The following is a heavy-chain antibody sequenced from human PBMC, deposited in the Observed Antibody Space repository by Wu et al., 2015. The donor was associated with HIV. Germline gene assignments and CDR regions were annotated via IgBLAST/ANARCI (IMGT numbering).Heavy chain of an antibody. CDR3: AREGYGGWFYY. V-gene: IGHV1-8*01. Sequence: QVQLVQTGAEVRKPGASVKVSCKASGYTFTSSDINWVRQASGQGLEWMGWMNPDSGNTGYAQKFQGRVTMTRNTSINTAYMDLGSLRPEDTAVYYCAREGYGGWFYYWGQGTLVTVSS. CDR1: GYTFTSSD. J-gene: IGHJ4*02. CDR2: MNPDSGNT. D-gene: IGHD3-16*01.